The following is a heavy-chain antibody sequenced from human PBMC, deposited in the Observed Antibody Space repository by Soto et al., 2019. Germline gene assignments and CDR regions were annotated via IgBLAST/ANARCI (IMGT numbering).Heavy chain of an antibody. D-gene: IGHD3-22*01. Sequence: QVQLVQSGAEVKKPGSSVKVSCTTSGGTFSSYAISWVRQAPGQGLEWMGGIIPMFGTANYAQKFQGRVTITADESTSTAYMELSSLRSEDTAVYYCARSRANYYDSRGYYYSTFDYWGQGTLVTVSS. CDR3: ARSRANYYDSRGYYYSTFDY. CDR2: IIPMFGTA. V-gene: IGHV1-69*12. J-gene: IGHJ4*02. CDR1: GGTFSSYA.